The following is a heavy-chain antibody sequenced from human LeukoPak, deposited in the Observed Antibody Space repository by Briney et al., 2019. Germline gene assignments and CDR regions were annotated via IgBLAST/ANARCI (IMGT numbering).Heavy chain of an antibody. Sequence: GESLNISCKGAGYSFTNYWIGWVRQMPGKGPEWMGIIYPGDSDTRYSPSFQGQVTISADKSISTAYLQWSSLKASDTAMYYCARHLRLWQNWFDPWGQGTLVTVSS. CDR1: GYSFTNYW. J-gene: IGHJ5*02. D-gene: IGHD5-18*01. CDR3: ARHLRLWQNWFDP. CDR2: IYPGDSDT. V-gene: IGHV5-51*01.